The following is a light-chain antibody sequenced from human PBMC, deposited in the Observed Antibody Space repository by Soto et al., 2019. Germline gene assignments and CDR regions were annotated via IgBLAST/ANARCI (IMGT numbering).Light chain of an antibody. Sequence: QSVLTQPASVSGSPGQSITISCTGTSSDVGGYNYVSWYQQHPGKAPKLMIYEVSNRPSGVSNRFSGSKSGNTASLTISGLQAEEEAAYYRSSYKSSSTYVFGTGTKVTVL. J-gene: IGLJ1*01. V-gene: IGLV2-14*01. CDR2: EVS. CDR1: SSDVGGYNY. CDR3: SSYKSSSTYV.